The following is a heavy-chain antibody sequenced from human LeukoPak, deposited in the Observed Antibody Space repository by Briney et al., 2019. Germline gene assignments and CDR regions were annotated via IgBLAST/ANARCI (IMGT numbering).Heavy chain of an antibody. V-gene: IGHV1-2*02. D-gene: IGHD3-3*01. CDR3: ARGRGMGFLEWLLLDS. CDR2: INLYTGGT. Sequence: ASVKVSCKASGYTFTDSSMHWVRQAPGHGLEWMGWINLYTGGTDYAHKFQGRVTMTSDTSISTAYMELSRLRSDDTAIFYCARGRGMGFLEWLLLDSWGQGTLVTVSS. J-gene: IGHJ4*02. CDR1: GYTFTDSS.